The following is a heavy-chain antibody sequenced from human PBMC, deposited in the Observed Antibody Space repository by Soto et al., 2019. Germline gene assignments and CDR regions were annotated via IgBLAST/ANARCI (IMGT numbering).Heavy chain of an antibody. CDR1: GGSINSSSYY. Sequence: PSETLSLTCTVSGGSINSSSYYWGWIRQPPGKGLEWIGSIYYSGSTYYNPSLKSRVTISVDTSKNQFSLKLSSVTAADTAVYYCARRYCSGGSCYFDAFDIWGQGTMVTVSS. CDR3: ARRYCSGGSCYFDAFDI. D-gene: IGHD2-15*01. V-gene: IGHV4-39*01. CDR2: IYYSGST. J-gene: IGHJ3*02.